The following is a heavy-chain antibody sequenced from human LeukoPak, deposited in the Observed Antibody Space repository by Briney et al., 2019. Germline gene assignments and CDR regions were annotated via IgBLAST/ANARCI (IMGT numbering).Heavy chain of an antibody. CDR3: AKAMTTVTLGGY. Sequence: GGSLRLSCAASGFTFSSFGMHWVRQAPGKGLEWVAVIWYDGSNKYYADSVKGRFTNSRDNSKNTLYLQMNSLRAEDTAVYYCAKAMTTVTLGGYWGQGTLVTVSS. V-gene: IGHV3-33*06. J-gene: IGHJ4*02. D-gene: IGHD4-17*01. CDR2: IWYDGSNK. CDR1: GFTFSSFG.